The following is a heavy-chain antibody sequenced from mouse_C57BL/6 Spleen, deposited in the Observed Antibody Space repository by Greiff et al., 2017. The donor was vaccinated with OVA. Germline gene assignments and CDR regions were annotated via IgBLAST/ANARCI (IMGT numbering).Heavy chain of an antibody. CDR1: GFTFSSYA. V-gene: IGHV5-9-1*02. CDR2: ISSGGDYI. D-gene: IGHD4-1*01. CDR3: TREKTGTFAY. J-gene: IGHJ3*01. Sequence: EVKLVESGEGLVKPGGSLKLSCAASGFTFSSYAMSWVRQTPEKRLEWVAYISSGGDYIYYADTVKGRFTISRDNARNTLYLQMSSLKSEDTAMYYCTREKTGTFAYWGQGTLVTVSA.